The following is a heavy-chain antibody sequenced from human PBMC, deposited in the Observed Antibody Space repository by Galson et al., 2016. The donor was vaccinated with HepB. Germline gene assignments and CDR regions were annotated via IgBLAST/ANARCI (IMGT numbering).Heavy chain of an antibody. V-gene: IGHV4-4*02. D-gene: IGHD6-19*01. Sequence: SETLSLTCAVSGGSISSSNWWSWVSQPPGKGLEWIGEIYHSGSTNYNPSLKSRVTISVDKSKNQFSLKLSSVTAADTAVYYCARVEYSSGWYYDFDIWGQGTMVTVSS. CDR3: ARVEYSSGWYYDFDI. CDR1: GGSISSSNW. CDR2: IYHSGST. J-gene: IGHJ3*02.